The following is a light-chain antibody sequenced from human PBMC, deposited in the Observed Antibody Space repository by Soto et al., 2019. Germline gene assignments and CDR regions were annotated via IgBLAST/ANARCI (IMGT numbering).Light chain of an antibody. J-gene: IGKJ1*01. CDR3: QQYENYWT. CDR2: DAS. CDR1: QTIINW. V-gene: IGKV1-5*01. Sequence: DIQMTQSPSTLSASVGDRVTITCRASQTIINWLAWYQHKPGKAPKLLIYDASNLDSGVPSRFSGSGSGTEFSLTISNLQPDDCATYYCQQYENYWTFGQGTKVDIK.